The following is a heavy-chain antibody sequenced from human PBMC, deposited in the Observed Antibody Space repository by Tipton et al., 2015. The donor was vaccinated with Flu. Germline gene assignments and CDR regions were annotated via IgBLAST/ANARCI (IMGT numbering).Heavy chain of an antibody. CDR1: GGSISSSSSY. J-gene: IGHJ4*02. Sequence: TLSLTCTVSGGSISSSSSYWGWIRQPPGKGLEWIASIYYSGSTYYNPSLRSRAIMSVDTSKNQFSLKVSSVTAADTAMYYCARLGYSGYDFDYWGQGMLVTVSS. CDR3: ARLGYSGYDFDY. V-gene: IGHV4-39*07. CDR2: IYYSGST. D-gene: IGHD5-12*01.